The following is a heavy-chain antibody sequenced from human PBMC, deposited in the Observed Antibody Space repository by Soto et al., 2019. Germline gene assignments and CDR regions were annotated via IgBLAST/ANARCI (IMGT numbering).Heavy chain of an antibody. CDR3: AKAPGGFFYYYYGMDV. J-gene: IGHJ6*02. CDR1: GFTFDDYA. CDR2: ISWNSGSI. Sequence: GGSLRLSCAASGFTFDDYAMHWVRQAPGKGLEWVSGISWNSGSIGYADSVKGRFTISRDNAKNSLYLQMNSLRAEDTALYYCAKAPGGFFYYYYGMDVWGQGTTVTVSS. V-gene: IGHV3-9*01. D-gene: IGHD3-3*01.